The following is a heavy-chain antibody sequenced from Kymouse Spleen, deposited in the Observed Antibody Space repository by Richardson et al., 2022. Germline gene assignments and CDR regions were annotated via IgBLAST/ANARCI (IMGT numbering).Heavy chain of an antibody. D-gene: IGHD1-20*01,IGHD1-7*01. CDR1: GGSISSYY. Sequence: QVQLQESGPGLVKPSETLSLTCTVSGGSISSYYWSWIRQPPGKGLEWIGYIYYSGSTNYNPSLKSRVTISVDTSKNQFSLKLSSVTAADTAVYYCAREVYNWNYYYGMDVWGQGTTVTVSS. CDR3: AREVYNWNYYYGMDV. J-gene: IGHJ6*02. CDR2: IYYSGST. V-gene: IGHV4-59*01.